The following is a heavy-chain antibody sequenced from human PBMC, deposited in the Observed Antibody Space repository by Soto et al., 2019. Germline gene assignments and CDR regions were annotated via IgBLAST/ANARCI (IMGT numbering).Heavy chain of an antibody. D-gene: IGHD4-17*01. CDR3: ARGGGAETVNVFDY. V-gene: IGHV4-34*01. CDR2: INHSGST. J-gene: IGHJ4*02. Sequence: SETLSLTCAVYGGSFSGYYWSWIRQPPGKGLEWIGEINHSGSTNYNPSLKSRVTISVDTSKNQFSLKLSSVTAADTAVYYCARGGGAETVNVFDYWGQGTLVTVSS. CDR1: GGSFSGYY.